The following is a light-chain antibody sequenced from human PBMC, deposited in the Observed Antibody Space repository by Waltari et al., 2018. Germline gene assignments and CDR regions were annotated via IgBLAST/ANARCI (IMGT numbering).Light chain of an antibody. CDR2: GSA. CDR1: QMLRPNY. V-gene: IGKV3-20*01. J-gene: IGKJ2*01. Sequence: SSRARQMLRPNYLSWYQKIPGQPPSLLIHGSASRATGIPDRFSGSGSVTDFTLTISRLEPEDLAVYYCQQYGRSLNTFGQGTKLEIK. CDR3: QQYGRSLNT.